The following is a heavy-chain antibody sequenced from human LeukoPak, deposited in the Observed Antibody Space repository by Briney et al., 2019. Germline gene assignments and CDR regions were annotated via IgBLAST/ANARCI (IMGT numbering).Heavy chain of an antibody. J-gene: IGHJ4*02. CDR3: ARHQAPSSSWSVPFDY. CDR1: GGSISSYY. V-gene: IGHV4-59*08. CDR2: IYYSGST. D-gene: IGHD6-13*01. Sequence: PSETLSLTCTVSGGSISSYYWSWIRQPPRKGLEWIGYIYYSGSTNYNPSLKSRVTISVDTSKNQFSLKLSSVTAADTAVYYCARHQAPSSSWSVPFDYWGQGTLVTVSS.